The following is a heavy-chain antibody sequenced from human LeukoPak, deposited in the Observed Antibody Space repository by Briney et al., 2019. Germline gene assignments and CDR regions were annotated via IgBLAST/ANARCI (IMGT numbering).Heavy chain of an antibody. V-gene: IGHV3-30*02. CDR2: IRNDIPKDGINK. J-gene: IGHJ4*02. CDR3: AKGDSN. Sequence: GGSLRLSCTTSGFIFSNYGMHWVRQAPGKGLEWVALIRNDIPKDGINKYYADSVRGRFTISGDNSKNTVYLQMNSLRVADTAMYYCAKGDSNWGQGTLVTVSS. D-gene: IGHD6-13*01. CDR1: GFIFSNYG.